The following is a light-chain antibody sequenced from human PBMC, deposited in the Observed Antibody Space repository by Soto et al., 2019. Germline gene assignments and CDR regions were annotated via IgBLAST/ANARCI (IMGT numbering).Light chain of an antibody. Sequence: DIQMTQSPSTLSASVGDRVTITFRASQGISSWLAWYQQKPGKAPKLLIYDASSLESGVPSRFGGSGSGTDFTLTITSLEPEDFATFYCQQSYSVPWTFGQGTKVDIK. CDR1: QGISSW. J-gene: IGKJ1*01. CDR2: DAS. CDR3: QQSYSVPWT. V-gene: IGKV1-5*01.